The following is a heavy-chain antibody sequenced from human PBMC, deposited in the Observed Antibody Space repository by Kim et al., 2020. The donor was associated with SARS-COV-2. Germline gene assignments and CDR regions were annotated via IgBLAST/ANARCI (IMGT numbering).Heavy chain of an antibody. V-gene: IGHV4-4*02. J-gene: IGHJ5*02. CDR1: GGSISSSNW. CDR2: IYHSGST. Sequence: SETLSLTCAVSGGSISSSNWWSWVRQPPGKGLEWIGEIYHSGSTNYNPSLKSRVTISVDKSKNQFSLKLSSVTAADTAVYYCASLQDCSSTSCYGNWFDPWGQGTLVTVSS. D-gene: IGHD2-2*01. CDR3: ASLQDCSSTSCYGNWFDP.